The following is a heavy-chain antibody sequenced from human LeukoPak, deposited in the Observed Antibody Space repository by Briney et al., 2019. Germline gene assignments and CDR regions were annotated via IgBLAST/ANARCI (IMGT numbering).Heavy chain of an antibody. CDR2: IYYSGST. CDR1: GGSISSGGYY. CDR3: AREVVPAAIGWFDP. D-gene: IGHD2-2*01. Sequence: SQTLSLTCTVSGGSISSGGYYWSWIRQHPGKGLEWIGYIYYSGSTYYNPSLKSRVTISVDTSKNQFSLKLSSVTAADTAVYYCAREVVPAAIGWFDPWGQGTLVTVSS. V-gene: IGHV4-31*03. J-gene: IGHJ5*02.